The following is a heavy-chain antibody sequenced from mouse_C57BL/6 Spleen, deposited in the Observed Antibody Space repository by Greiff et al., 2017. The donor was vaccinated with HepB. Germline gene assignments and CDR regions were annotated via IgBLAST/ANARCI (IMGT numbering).Heavy chain of an antibody. Sequence: EVQLQESEGGLVQPGSSMKLSCTASGFTFSDYYMAWVRQVPEKGLEWVANINYDGSSTYYLDSLKSRFIISRDNAKNILYLQMSSLKSEDTATYYCAREADYYGSSYDYWGQGTTLTVSS. V-gene: IGHV5-16*01. CDR1: GFTFSDYY. D-gene: IGHD1-1*01. J-gene: IGHJ2*01. CDR3: AREADYYGSSYDY. CDR2: INYDGSST.